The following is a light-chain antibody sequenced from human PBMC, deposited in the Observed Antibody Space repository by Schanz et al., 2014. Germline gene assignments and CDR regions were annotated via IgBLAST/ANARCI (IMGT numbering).Light chain of an antibody. V-gene: IGLV2-14*01. J-gene: IGLJ1*01. CDR3: CSYARSSTYV. CDR2: EVS. CDR1: SSDVGAYNY. Sequence: QSALTQPASVSGSPGQSITISCTGTSSDVGAYNYVSWYQQHPGKAPKLMIYEVSDRPSGVSNRFSASKSGNTASLTISGLQADDEADYYCCSYARSSTYVFGTGTKLTVL.